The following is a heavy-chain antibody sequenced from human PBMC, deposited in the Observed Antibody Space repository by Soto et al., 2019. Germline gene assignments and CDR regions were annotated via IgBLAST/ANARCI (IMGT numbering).Heavy chain of an antibody. V-gene: IGHV4-39*07. J-gene: IGHJ4*02. Sequence: SETLSLTCTVSGGSISSYFWGWIRQPPGKGLEWIGSIYYSGSTYYNPSLKSRVTISVDKSKNQFSLNLSSVTAADTAVYYCARDQNGSGNYYTRYFDYWGQGTLVTVSS. D-gene: IGHD3-10*01. CDR2: IYYSGST. CDR3: ARDQNGSGNYYTRYFDY. CDR1: GGSISSYF.